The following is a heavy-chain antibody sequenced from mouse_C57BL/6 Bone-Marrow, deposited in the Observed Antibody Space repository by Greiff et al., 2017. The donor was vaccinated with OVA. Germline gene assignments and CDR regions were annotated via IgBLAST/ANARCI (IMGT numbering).Heavy chain of an antibody. Sequence: QVQLQQPGAELVKPGASVKLSCKASGYTFTSYWMQWVKQRPGQGLEWIGEIDPSDSYTNYNQTLKGKATLTVDTSSSTAYMQLSSLTSEVSAVYYWAREGDYYGFYAMDYWGQGTSVTVSS. D-gene: IGHD1-2*01. CDR2: IDPSDSYT. CDR3: AREGDYYGFYAMDY. CDR1: GYTFTSYW. J-gene: IGHJ4*01. V-gene: IGHV1-50*01.